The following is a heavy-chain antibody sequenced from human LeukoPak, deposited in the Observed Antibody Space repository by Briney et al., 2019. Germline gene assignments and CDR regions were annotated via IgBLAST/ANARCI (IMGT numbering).Heavy chain of an antibody. CDR2: LKQDGSVK. Sequence: GGSLRLSRVASGFTFSTYWMSWVRQAPGKGLEWVANLKQDGSVKHYVDSVKGRFTISRDNAKNSLYLQMTNLRAEDTAVYYCATSADSPGNSWGQGTLINVSS. J-gene: IGHJ4*02. V-gene: IGHV3-7*01. CDR3: ATSADSPGNS. CDR1: GFTFSTYW. D-gene: IGHD4-23*01.